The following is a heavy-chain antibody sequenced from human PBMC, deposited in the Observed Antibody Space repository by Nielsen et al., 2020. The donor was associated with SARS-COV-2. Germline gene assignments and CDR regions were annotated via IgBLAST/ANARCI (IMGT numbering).Heavy chain of an antibody. Sequence: GESLKISCAASGFTFSSYGMHWVRQAPGKGLEWVAVISYDGSNKYYADSVKGRFTISRDNSKNTLYLQMNSLRAEDTAVYYCARAHNYYDSFAVDYWGQGTLVTVSS. CDR2: ISYDGSNK. CDR3: ARAHNYYDSFAVDY. D-gene: IGHD3-22*01. J-gene: IGHJ4*02. CDR1: GFTFSSYG. V-gene: IGHV3-30*03.